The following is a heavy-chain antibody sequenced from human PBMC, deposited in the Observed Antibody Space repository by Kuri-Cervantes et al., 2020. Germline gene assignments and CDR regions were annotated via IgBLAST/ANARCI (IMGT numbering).Heavy chain of an antibody. CDR1: GFTFSSFG. D-gene: IGHD3-10*01. J-gene: IGHJ4*02. Sequence: GESLKISCVASGFTFSSFGMHWVRQAPGKGLEWVSVIYSGGSTYYADSVKGRFTISRDNSKNTLYLQMNSLRAEDTAVYYCARVGGSGMVYWGQGTLVTVSS. CDR2: IYSGGST. V-gene: IGHV3-53*01. CDR3: ARVGGSGMVY.